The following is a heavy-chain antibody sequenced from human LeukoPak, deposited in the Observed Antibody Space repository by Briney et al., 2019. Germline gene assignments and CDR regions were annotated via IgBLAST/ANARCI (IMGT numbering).Heavy chain of an antibody. Sequence: GGSLRLSCAASGFIFGSYGMHWVRQAPDKGLEWVAFTPYHGVSRYYAESVEGRFTISRDNSKNTLYLQMNSLKIEDTAVYHCAKDRHGDYASDYWGQGTLVIVSS. J-gene: IGHJ4*02. CDR1: GFIFGSYG. CDR2: TPYHGVSR. CDR3: AKDRHGDYASDY. V-gene: IGHV3-30*02. D-gene: IGHD4-17*01.